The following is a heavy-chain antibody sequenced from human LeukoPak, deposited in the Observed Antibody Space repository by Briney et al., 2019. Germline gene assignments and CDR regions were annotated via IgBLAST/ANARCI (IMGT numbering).Heavy chain of an antibody. CDR2: ISGSGGRT. CDR1: GFTFSNYA. V-gene: IGHV3-23*01. J-gene: IGHJ4*02. D-gene: IGHD6-13*01. CDR3: ARDPSRVAAADYFDY. Sequence: GGSLRLPCAASGFTFSNYAMTWVRQAPGKGLEWVSVISGSGGRTYYADSVKGRFTISRDNSKNTLYLQMNSLRAEGTAVYYCARDPSRVAAADYFDYWGQGTLVTVSS.